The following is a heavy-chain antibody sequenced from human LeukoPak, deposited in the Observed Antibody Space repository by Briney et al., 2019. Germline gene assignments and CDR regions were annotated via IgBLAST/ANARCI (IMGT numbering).Heavy chain of an antibody. D-gene: IGHD3-10*01. V-gene: IGHV3-53*01. CDR1: GFTFSSYS. J-gene: IGHJ6*03. CDR3: ARVYYGSGSLHYYYYYMDV. CDR2: IYSGGSK. Sequence: PGGSLRLSCAASGFTFSSYSMNWVRQAPGKGLEWVSVIYSGGSKYYADSVKGRFTISRDNSKNTLYLQMNSLRAEDTAVYYCARVYYGSGSLHYYYYYMDVWGKGTTVTISS.